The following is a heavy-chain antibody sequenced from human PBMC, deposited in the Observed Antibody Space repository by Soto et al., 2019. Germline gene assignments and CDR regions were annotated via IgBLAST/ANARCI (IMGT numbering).Heavy chain of an antibody. CDR2: ISSSSSTI. CDR1: GFTFSSYS. J-gene: IGHJ4*02. Sequence: EVQLVESGGGLVQPGGSLRLSCAASGFTFSSYSMNWVRQAPGKGLEWVSYISSSSSTIYYADSVKGRFTISRDNAKNSLYLQMNSLGAEDTAVYDCARAGGWELPPGWGQGTLVTVAA. D-gene: IGHD3-10*01. V-gene: IGHV3-48*01. CDR3: ARAGGWELPPG.